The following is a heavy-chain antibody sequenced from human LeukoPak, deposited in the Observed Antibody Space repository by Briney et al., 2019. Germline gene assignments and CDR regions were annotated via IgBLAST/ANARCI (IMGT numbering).Heavy chain of an antibody. D-gene: IGHD3-9*01. CDR1: GGTFSSYA. Sequence: SVKVSCKASGGTFSSYAISWVRQAPGQGLEWMGRIIPILGIANYAQKFQGRVTITADKSTSTAYMELSSLRSEDTAVYYCARDQGGSLTIFHYYYYYGMDVWGQGTTVTVSS. CDR2: IIPILGIA. J-gene: IGHJ6*02. V-gene: IGHV1-69*04. CDR3: ARDQGGSLTIFHYYYYYGMDV.